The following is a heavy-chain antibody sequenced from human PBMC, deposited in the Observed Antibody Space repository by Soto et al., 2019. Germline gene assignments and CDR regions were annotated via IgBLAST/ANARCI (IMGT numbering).Heavy chain of an antibody. D-gene: IGHD6-6*01. V-gene: IGHV3-74*01. Sequence: EVQLVESGGGLVQPGGSLRVSCAASGFTFSSYWMHWVRQAPGKGLVWVSVINSDGSGTSYADSVKGRFTISRDNAKNTLYLQMNSLRADDTGVYYCARAGGIEVRPSITYYYYYYYMDVWGKGTTVAVSS. J-gene: IGHJ6*03. CDR3: ARAGGIEVRPSITYYYYYYYMDV. CDR1: GFTFSSYW. CDR2: INSDGSGT.